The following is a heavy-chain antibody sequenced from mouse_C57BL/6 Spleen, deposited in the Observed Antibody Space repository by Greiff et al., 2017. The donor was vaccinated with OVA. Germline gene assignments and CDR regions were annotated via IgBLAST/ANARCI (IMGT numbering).Heavy chain of an antibody. V-gene: IGHV14-2*01. CDR2: IDPEDGET. D-gene: IGHD2-1*01. CDR1: GFNINDYY. CDR3: ARDYYGNYDCAMDY. Sequence: VQLQQSGAELVKPGASVKLSCTASGFNINDYYMHWVKQRTEQGLEWIGRIDPEDGETNYAPKFQGKATITADTSSNTAYMQLSSLTSEDTAVYDGARDYYGNYDCAMDYWGQGTSVTVSS. J-gene: IGHJ4*01.